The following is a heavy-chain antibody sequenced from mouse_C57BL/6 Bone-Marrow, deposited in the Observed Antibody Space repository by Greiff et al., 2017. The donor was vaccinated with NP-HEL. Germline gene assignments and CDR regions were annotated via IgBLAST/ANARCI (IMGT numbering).Heavy chain of an antibody. CDR3: ARDYYGSSYAYFDY. J-gene: IGHJ2*01. Sequence: QVQLQQSGPELVKPGASVKISCKASGYAFSSSWMNWVKQRPGKGLEWIGRIYPGDGDTNYNGKFKGKATLTADKSSSTAYMQLSSLTSEDSAVYVGARDYYGSSYAYFDYWGQGTTLTVSS. V-gene: IGHV1-82*01. CDR1: GYAFSSSW. CDR2: IYPGDGDT. D-gene: IGHD1-1*01.